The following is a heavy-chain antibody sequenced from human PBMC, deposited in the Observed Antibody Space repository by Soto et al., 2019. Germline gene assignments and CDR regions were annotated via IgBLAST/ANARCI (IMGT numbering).Heavy chain of an antibody. V-gene: IGHV3-53*01. J-gene: IGHJ4*02. D-gene: IGHD6-19*01. CDR2: IYSDGST. Sequence: GGSLRLSCAASGFTVSSNYMSWVRQAPGKGLDWVSLIYSDGSTYYADSVKGRFTISRDNSKNTLYLQMNSLRAEDTAVYYCASRTVAATWGNYFDYWGQGTLVTVSS. CDR1: GFTVSSNY. CDR3: ASRTVAATWGNYFDY.